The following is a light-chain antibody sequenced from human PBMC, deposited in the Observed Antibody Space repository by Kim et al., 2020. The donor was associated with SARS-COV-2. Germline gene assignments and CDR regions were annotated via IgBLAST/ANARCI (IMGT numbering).Light chain of an antibody. CDR1: NIGSKN. CDR2: RDS. J-gene: IGLJ7*01. V-gene: IGLV3-9*01. Sequence: SYELTQPLSVSVALGQTARITCGGNNIGSKNVHWYQQKPGQAPVLVIYRDSNRPSGIPERFSGSNSGNTATLTISRAQAGDEADYYCQVWDSSTNVFGGGTQLTVL. CDR3: QVWDSSTNV.